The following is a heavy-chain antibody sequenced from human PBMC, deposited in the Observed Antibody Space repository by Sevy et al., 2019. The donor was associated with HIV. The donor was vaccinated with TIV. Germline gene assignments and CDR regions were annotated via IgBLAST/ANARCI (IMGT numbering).Heavy chain of an antibody. CDR1: GYTLTELS. V-gene: IGHV1-24*01. J-gene: IGHJ6*02. CDR2: FDPEDGET. Sequence: ASVKVSCKVSGYTLTELSMHWVRQAPGKGLEWMGGFDPEDGETIYAQKFQGRVTMTEDTSTDTAYMELSSLRSEDTAVYYCATAPITMVQGTNGMDVWGQGTTVTVSS. D-gene: IGHD3-10*01. CDR3: ATAPITMVQGTNGMDV.